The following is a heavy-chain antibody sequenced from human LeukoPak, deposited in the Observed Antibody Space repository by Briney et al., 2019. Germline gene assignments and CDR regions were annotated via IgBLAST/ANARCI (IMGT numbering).Heavy chain of an antibody. CDR1: GFTFASYA. D-gene: IGHD2-15*01. CDR3: AKDRDPYCSGGSCYSAFDI. J-gene: IGHJ3*02. V-gene: IGHV3-23*01. Sequence: GGSLRLSCAASGFTFASYAMSWVRQAPGKGLEWVSAISDNAYSTFYADSVKGRFTISRDNSKNTLYLQMNSLRAEDTAVYYCAKDRDPYCSGGSCYSAFDIWGQGTMVTVSS. CDR2: ISDNAYST.